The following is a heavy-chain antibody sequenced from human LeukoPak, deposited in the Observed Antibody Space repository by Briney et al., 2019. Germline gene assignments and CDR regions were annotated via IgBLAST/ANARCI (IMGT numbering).Heavy chain of an antibody. V-gene: IGHV3-20*04. J-gene: IGHJ6*03. CDR2: INWNGDST. CDR1: GFSFDDYG. Sequence: PGGSLRLSCATSGFSFDDYGMNWVRQAPGKGLEWVCGINWNGDSTTYADSVKGRFSISRDNAKNSLHLQMNSLRAEDTAFYYCARDGLTGYYKGYYYYIDVWGKGTTVTVSS. D-gene: IGHD3-9*01. CDR3: ARDGLTGYYKGYYYYIDV.